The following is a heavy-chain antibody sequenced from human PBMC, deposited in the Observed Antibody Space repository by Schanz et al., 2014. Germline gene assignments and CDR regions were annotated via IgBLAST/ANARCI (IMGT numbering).Heavy chain of an antibody. J-gene: IGHJ4*02. CDR1: GFTFNTYS. CDR2: ISSGSSYI. Sequence: VQLVESGGGVVQPGGSLRLSCAASGFTFNTYSMNWVRQAPGRGLDWVASISSGSSYIYYADSLKGRFTISRDNAKSSLFLQMNSLRAEDTAVYYCVREVGAAAGLAWGLDYWGRGTLVTVSS. V-gene: IGHV3-21*06. CDR3: VREVGAAAGLAWGLDY. D-gene: IGHD6-13*01.